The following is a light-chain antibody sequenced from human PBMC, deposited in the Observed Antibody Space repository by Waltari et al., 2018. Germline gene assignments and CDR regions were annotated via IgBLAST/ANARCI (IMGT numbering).Light chain of an antibody. J-gene: IGKJ2*01. CDR2: AAS. CDR1: QSISTY. Sequence: DIQMTQSPSSLSTSVGDRVTITCRASQSISTYLNWYQQTPGKAPKLLIYAASSLQSGVTSRFSGSGSGTDFTLTISSLQPEDFVTYYCQQSYSTPRTFGQGTRLEIK. CDR3: QQSYSTPRT. V-gene: IGKV1-39*01.